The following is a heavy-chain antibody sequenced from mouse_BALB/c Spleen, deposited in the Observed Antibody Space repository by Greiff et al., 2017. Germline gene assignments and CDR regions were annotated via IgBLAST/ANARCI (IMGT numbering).Heavy chain of an antibody. Sequence: EVQLVESGGGLVKPGGSLKLSCAASGFAFSSYDMSWVRQTPEKRLEWVAYISSGGGSTYYPDTVKGRFTISRDNAKNTLYLQMSSLKSEDTAMYYCARHYYGPLDYWGQGTTLTVSP. CDR2: ISSGGGST. D-gene: IGHD1-1*01. J-gene: IGHJ2*01. CDR1: GFAFSSYD. CDR3: ARHYYGPLDY. V-gene: IGHV5-12-1*01.